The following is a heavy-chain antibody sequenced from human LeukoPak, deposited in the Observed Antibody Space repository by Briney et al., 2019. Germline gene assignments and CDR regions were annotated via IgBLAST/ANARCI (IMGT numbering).Heavy chain of an antibody. J-gene: IGHJ4*02. CDR1: GFTFSSYA. CDR3: AKAPPYYDILTGYFGY. Sequence: GGSLRLSCAASGFTFSSYAMSWVRQAPGKGLEWVSAISGSGGSTYYADSVKGRFTISRDNSKNTLYLQMNSLRAEDTAVYYCAKAPPYYDILTGYFGYWGQGTLVTVSS. D-gene: IGHD3-9*01. CDR2: ISGSGGST. V-gene: IGHV3-23*01.